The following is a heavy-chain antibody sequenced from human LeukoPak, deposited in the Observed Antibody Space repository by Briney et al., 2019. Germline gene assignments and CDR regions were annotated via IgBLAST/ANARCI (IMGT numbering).Heavy chain of an antibody. CDR3: ARERPNCGGDCSDY. V-gene: IGHV3-48*03. D-gene: IGHD2-21*01. Sequence: GGSLRLSCAASGFTFSTYEMNWVRQAPGKRLEWVSYIDRSGSTLYYADSVKGRFAISRDNAKNSLYLQMNSLRAEDTAVYYCARERPNCGGDCSDYWGQGTLVAVSS. J-gene: IGHJ4*02. CDR1: GFTFSTYE. CDR2: IDRSGSTL.